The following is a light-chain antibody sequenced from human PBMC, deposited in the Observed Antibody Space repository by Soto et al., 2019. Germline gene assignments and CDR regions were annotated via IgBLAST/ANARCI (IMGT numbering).Light chain of an antibody. Sequence: QSVLTQPPSVSGAPGQGVTISCTGGSSNIGANYDVHWYQQLPGTAPKLLIYANRIRPSGVPDRFSGSKSGTSASLAITGLQAEDEADYYCQSYDNSLSVHVVFGGGTKLTV. CDR2: ANR. CDR3: QSYDNSLSVHVV. CDR1: SSNIGANYD. J-gene: IGLJ2*01. V-gene: IGLV1-40*01.